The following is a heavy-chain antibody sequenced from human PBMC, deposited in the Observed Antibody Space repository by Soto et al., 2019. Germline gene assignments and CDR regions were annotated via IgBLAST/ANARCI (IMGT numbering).Heavy chain of an antibody. D-gene: IGHD2-21*02. J-gene: IGHJ4*02. CDR2: ISGGGSST. CDR3: ARPYSFYSSCGGDCYLPDY. Sequence: EVQLLESGGGLVQPGGSLRLSCAASGFTFDNYAMTWVRQAPGKGLEWVSGISGGGSSTYYADSVTGRFTISRDNSRNTLYLQMDSLRAEDTAVYYCARPYSFYSSCGGDCYLPDYWGQGTLVTVSS. V-gene: IGHV3-23*01. CDR1: GFTFDNYA.